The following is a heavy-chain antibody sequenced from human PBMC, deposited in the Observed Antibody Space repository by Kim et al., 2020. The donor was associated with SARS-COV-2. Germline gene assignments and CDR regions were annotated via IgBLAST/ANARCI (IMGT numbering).Heavy chain of an antibody. D-gene: IGHD5-12*01. CDR3: TTYSRYGYLLDY. V-gene: IGHV3-15*01. CDR1: GFTFSNAW. Sequence: GGSLRLSCAASGFTFSNAWMSWVRQAPGKGLEWVGRIKSKTDGGTTDYAAPVKGRFTISRDDSKNTLNLQMNSLKTEDTAAYYCTTYSRYGYLLDYWGQGTLGPVSS. J-gene: IGHJ4*02. CDR2: IKSKTDGGTT.